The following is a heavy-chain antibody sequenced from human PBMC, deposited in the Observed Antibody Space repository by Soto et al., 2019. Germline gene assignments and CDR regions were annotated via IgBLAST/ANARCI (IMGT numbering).Heavy chain of an antibody. CDR3: ATGGHNDGYNFYHGMDV. CDR2: VIPLFDTA. D-gene: IGHD5-18*01. Sequence: QGQLVQSGAEVKKPGSSVKVSCKASGGTFNTYPISWVRQAPGQGLEWMGGVIPLFDTAYYAQIFRGRLRISADGATTTAYMELSGLTSADTAVYFCATGGHNDGYNFYHGMDVWGQGTTVTVS. J-gene: IGHJ6*02. CDR1: GGTFNTYP. V-gene: IGHV1-69*01.